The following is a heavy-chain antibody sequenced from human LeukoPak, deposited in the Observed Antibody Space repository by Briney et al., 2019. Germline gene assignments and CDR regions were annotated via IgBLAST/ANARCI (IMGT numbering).Heavy chain of an antibody. D-gene: IGHD6-13*01. CDR1: GYTFTSYM. Sequence: GASLKVSCKASGYTFTSYMINWGRQATGQRVEWMGWMNPNSGNTGYAQKFQGRVTMTRHTYISTAYMELSSLRSEDAAVYYCAIIAAARYGLHHGGEGTLHSVPS. CDR3: AIIAAARYGLHH. V-gene: IGHV1-8*01. CDR2: MNPNSGNT. J-gene: IGHJ1*01.